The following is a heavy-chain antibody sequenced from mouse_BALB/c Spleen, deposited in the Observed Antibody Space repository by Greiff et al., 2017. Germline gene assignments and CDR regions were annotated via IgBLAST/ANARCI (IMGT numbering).Heavy chain of an antibody. V-gene: IGHV2-9*02. D-gene: IGHD2-3*01. J-gene: IGHJ4*01. CDR2: IWAGGST. Sequence: VKVVESGPGLVAPSQSLSITCTVSGFSLTSYGVHWVRQPPGKGLEWLGVIWAGGSTNYNSALMSRLSISKDNSKSQVFLKMNSLQTDDTAMYYCARDGYYSYAMDYWGQGTSVTVSS. CDR3: ARDGYYSYAMDY. CDR1: GFSLTSYG.